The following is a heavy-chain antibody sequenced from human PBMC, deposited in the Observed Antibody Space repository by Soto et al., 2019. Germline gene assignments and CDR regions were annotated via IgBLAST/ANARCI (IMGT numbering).Heavy chain of an antibody. D-gene: IGHD1-26*01. CDR2: INAGNGNT. Sequence: ASVKVSCKASGYTFTSYAMHWVRQAPGQRLEWMGWINAGNGNTKYSQKFQGRVTITRDTSASTAYMELSSLRVDDTAVYFCARGPGWEPGLSTFYAMGVWGQGTTVTVSS. CDR1: GYTFTSYA. J-gene: IGHJ6*02. V-gene: IGHV1-3*01. CDR3: ARGPGWEPGLSTFYAMGV.